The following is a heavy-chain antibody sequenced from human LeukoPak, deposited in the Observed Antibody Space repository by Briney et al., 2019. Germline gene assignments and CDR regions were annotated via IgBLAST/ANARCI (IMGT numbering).Heavy chain of an antibody. D-gene: IGHD2-2*02. CDR3: ARDHGGRYCSSTSCYTVF. CDR2: ISSSSSYI. CDR1: GFTFSSYS. Sequence: NPGGSLRLSCAASGFTFSSYSMNWVRQAPGKGLEWVSSISSSSSYIYYADSVKGRFTISRDNAKNSLYLQMNSLRAEDTAVYYCARDHGGRYCSSTSCYTVFWGQGTLVTVSS. J-gene: IGHJ4*02. V-gene: IGHV3-21*01.